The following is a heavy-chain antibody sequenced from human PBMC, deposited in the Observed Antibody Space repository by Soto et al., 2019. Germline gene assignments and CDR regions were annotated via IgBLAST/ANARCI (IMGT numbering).Heavy chain of an antibody. D-gene: IGHD3-3*01. Sequence: ASMKASCKASGYTFTSYAMHWVRQAPGQKLEWMGWINAGNGNTKYSQKFQGRVTITRDTSASTAYMELSSLRSEDTAVYYCARVRYYDFWSGYHDAFDIWGQGTMVTVSS. CDR1: GYTFTSYA. CDR3: ARVRYYDFWSGYHDAFDI. CDR2: INAGNGNT. J-gene: IGHJ3*02. V-gene: IGHV1-3*01.